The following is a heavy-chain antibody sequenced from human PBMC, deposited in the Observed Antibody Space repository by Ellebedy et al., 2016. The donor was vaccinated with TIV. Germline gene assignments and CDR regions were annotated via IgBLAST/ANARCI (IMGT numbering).Heavy chain of an antibody. D-gene: IGHD2-8*01. CDR3: ASEGYCNTGECYEDY. J-gene: IGHJ4*02. CDR1: GFILSSYA. CDR2: LSGSDGST. V-gene: IGHV3-23*01. Sequence: GESLKISXAASGFILSSYAMSWVRQAPGKGLEWVSALSGSDGSTWYADSVKGRFTISRDNSKNTLFLQMNSLGGEDTAEYYCASEGYCNTGECYEDYWGQGTLVTVSA.